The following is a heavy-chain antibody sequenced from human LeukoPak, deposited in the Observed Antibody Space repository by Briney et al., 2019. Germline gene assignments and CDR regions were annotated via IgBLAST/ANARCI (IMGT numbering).Heavy chain of an antibody. V-gene: IGHV3-74*01. CDR2: INSDGSYT. J-gene: IGHJ4*02. CDR3: ARADYNRNDIGDY. CDR1: GFTFSNYW. D-gene: IGHD1-1*01. Sequence: GGSLRLSCAASGFTFSNYWMHWVRQAPGKGLVWVSRINSDGSYTSYADSVKGRFTISRDNSKNTMYLQMNSLRAEDTAAYYCARADYNRNDIGDYWGQGTLVTVSS.